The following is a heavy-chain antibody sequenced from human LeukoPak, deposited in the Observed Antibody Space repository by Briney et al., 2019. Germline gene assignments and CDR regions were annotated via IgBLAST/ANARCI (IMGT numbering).Heavy chain of an antibody. D-gene: IGHD6-13*01. CDR1: GFIFSSYS. CDR2: ISSSSSTI. CDR3: ARAYSSSWPMGLSAFDI. Sequence: GGSLRLSCAASGFIFSSYSMNWVRQAPGKGLEWVSYISSSSSTIYYADSVKGRFAISRDNAKNSLYLQMNSLRAEDTAVYYCARAYSSSWPMGLSAFDIWGQGTMVTVSS. J-gene: IGHJ3*02. V-gene: IGHV3-48*01.